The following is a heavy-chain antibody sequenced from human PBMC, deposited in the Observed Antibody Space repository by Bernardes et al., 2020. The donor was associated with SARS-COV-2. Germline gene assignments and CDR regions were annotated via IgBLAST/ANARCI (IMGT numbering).Heavy chain of an antibody. CDR3: ARAYISIGAPAFDL. Sequence: SETLSLTRTGSGCSLTHARYYWGWIRQPPGKGLEWSGNIDYNGNAYYNPSLKSRVTLSFDTSRNQVSLPLNSVTATDSAVYYCARAYISIGAPAFDLWGQGTMVTVSS. J-gene: IGHJ3*01. CDR2: IDYNGNA. CDR1: GCSLTHARYY. D-gene: IGHD2-2*02. V-gene: IGHV4-39*01.